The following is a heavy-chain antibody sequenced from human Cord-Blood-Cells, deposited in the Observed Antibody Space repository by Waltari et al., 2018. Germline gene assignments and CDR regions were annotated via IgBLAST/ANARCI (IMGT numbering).Heavy chain of an antibody. CDR3: ARSVTIFGVVTPFDY. CDR2: ISSSSSTI. V-gene: IGHV3-48*02. J-gene: IGHJ4*02. D-gene: IGHD3-3*01. Sequence: EVQLVESGGGLVQPGGSLRLSCAASVFTFSSYSMNWVRQAPGKGLEWVSYISSSSSTIYYADSVKGRFTISRDNAKNSLYLQMNSLRDEDTAVYYCARSVTIFGVVTPFDYWGQGTLVTVSS. CDR1: VFTFSSYS.